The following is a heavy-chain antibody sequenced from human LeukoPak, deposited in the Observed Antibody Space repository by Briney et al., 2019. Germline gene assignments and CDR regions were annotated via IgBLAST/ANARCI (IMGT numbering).Heavy chain of an antibody. V-gene: IGHV4-39*01. D-gene: IGHD3-10*01. CDR3: ATHYYGSGSWDY. CDR2: IYYSGST. CDR1: GGSISSSSYY. Sequence: SETLSLACTVSGGSISSSSYYWGWIRQPPGKGLEWIGSIYYSGSTYYNPSLKSRVTISVDTSKNQFSLKLSSVTAADTAVYYCATHYYGSGSWDYWGQGTLVTVSS. J-gene: IGHJ4*02.